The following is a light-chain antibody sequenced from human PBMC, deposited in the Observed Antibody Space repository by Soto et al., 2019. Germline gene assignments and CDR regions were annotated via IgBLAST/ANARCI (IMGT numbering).Light chain of an antibody. Sequence: DIVMTQSPDSLAVSLGERATINCKSSQSVLYSSNIQNYLAWYQQKPGQPPKLLIYWTSTRKSGVPDRFSGSGSGTDFTLTISSLQAEDVAIYYCQQYYSTPWTFGQGTKVEI. CDR1: QSVLYSSNIQNY. J-gene: IGKJ1*01. V-gene: IGKV4-1*01. CDR3: QQYYSTPWT. CDR2: WTS.